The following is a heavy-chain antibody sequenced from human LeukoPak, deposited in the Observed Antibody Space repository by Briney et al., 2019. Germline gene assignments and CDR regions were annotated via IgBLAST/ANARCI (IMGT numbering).Heavy chain of an antibody. CDR2: ISYDGTYK. D-gene: IGHD6-19*01. Sequence: GGSLRLSCAASGFTFSSYAIHWVRQAPGQGLEWVAVISYDGTYKYYADSVKGRFTISRDNPKNTVYLQMNSLRAEDTAVYYCARKSGWYGFDYWGQGTLVTVSS. V-gene: IGHV3-30*04. CDR3: ARKSGWYGFDY. J-gene: IGHJ4*02. CDR1: GFTFSSYA.